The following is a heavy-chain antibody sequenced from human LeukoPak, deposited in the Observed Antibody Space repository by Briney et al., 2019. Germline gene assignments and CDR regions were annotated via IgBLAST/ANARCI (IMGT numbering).Heavy chain of an antibody. CDR2: MFHSGDI. CDR3: AKVGAYGDYARHDY. D-gene: IGHD4-17*01. V-gene: IGHV4-38-2*01. Sequence: SETLSLTCAVSGYSISSGSYWGWIRQPPGKGLEWIGNMFHSGDIYHNPSLKSRVTISADTSKNQFSLKLTSVTAADTAVYYCAKVGAYGDYARHDYWGQGTLVTVSS. J-gene: IGHJ4*02. CDR1: GYSISSGSY.